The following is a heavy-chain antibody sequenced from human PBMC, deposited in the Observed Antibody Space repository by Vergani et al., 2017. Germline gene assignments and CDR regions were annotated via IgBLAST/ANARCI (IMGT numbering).Heavy chain of an antibody. CDR2: ISAYNGNT. Sequence: QVQLVQSGAEVKKPGASVKVSCKASGYTFTRYGISWVRQAPGQGLEWMGWISAYNGNTNYAQKLQGRVTMTTDTSTSTAYMELRSLRYDDTAVYYCAICLSGYSSSWYPAYYYYYMDVWGKGTTVTVSS. CDR1: GYTFTRYG. CDR3: AICLSGYSSSWYPAYYYYYMDV. J-gene: IGHJ6*03. D-gene: IGHD6-13*01. V-gene: IGHV1-18*01.